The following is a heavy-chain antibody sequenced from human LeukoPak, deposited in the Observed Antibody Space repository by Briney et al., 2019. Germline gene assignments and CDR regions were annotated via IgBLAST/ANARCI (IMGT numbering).Heavy chain of an antibody. CDR3: ATYRGYSFGFHDH. Sequence: PGGSLRLSCAASGFTFIDYSMSWVRQAPGKGLEWVSSISSSSSYIYYADSVKGRFTISRDNAKNSLYLQMNSLRAEDTAVYYCATYRGYSFGFHDHWGQGTLVTVSS. CDR1: GFTFIDYS. D-gene: IGHD5-18*01. J-gene: IGHJ4*02. V-gene: IGHV3-21*01. CDR2: ISSSSSYI.